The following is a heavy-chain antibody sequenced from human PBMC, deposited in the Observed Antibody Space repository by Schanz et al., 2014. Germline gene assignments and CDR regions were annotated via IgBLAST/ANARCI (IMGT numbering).Heavy chain of an antibody. V-gene: IGHV3-11*01. Sequence: QEQLVESGGGLVKPGGSLRLSCAASGFTFRDYYMSWIRQAPGKGLEWVSYICSSGNTIYYADSVKGRFTISSDNSKNTLYLKMSSLRAEDTAVYYCAKQIHYDILTGTRNWGQGTLVTVSS. CDR2: ICSSGNTI. CDR3: AKQIHYDILTGTRN. D-gene: IGHD3-9*01. CDR1: GFTFRDYY. J-gene: IGHJ4*02.